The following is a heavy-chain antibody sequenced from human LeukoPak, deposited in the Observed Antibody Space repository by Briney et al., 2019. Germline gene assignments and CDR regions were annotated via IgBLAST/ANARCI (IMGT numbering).Heavy chain of an antibody. V-gene: IGHV4-39*07. D-gene: IGHD3-22*01. Sequence: PSETLSLTCTVSGGSISSSSYYWGWIRQPPGKGLEWIGSIYYSGSTYYNPSLKSRVTISVDTSKNQFSLKLSSVTAAGTAVYYCARVRPLSDSSGYYYSFFDYWGQGTLVTVSS. CDR1: GGSISSSSYY. CDR2: IYYSGST. CDR3: ARVRPLSDSSGYYYSFFDY. J-gene: IGHJ4*02.